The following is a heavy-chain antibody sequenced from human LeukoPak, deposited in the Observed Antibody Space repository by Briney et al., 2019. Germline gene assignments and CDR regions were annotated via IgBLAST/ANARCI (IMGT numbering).Heavy chain of an antibody. J-gene: IGHJ4*02. CDR3: VKDLAGSGDY. CDR2: ITSDGGTS. CDR1: GFIFSSSA. D-gene: IGHD3-10*01. V-gene: IGHV3-64D*06. Sequence: PGGSLRLSCSASGFIFSSSAMHWVRQAPGNGLEYVSSITSDGGTSYYADSVRGRFTVFRDNSKDTLYLQMTSLRPEDTAVYYCVKDLAGSGDYWGQGTLVTVSS.